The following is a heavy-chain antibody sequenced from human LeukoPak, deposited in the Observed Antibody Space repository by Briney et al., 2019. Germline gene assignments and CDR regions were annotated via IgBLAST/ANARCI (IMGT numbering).Heavy chain of an antibody. CDR3: TRYDSSRCDP. CDR1: GFTFTSYG. J-gene: IGHJ5*02. Sequence: GGSLRLSCAASGFTFTSYGMHWVRQAPGKGLEWVALITYDGYYKYYSDSVKGRFTISSDTSKNTLYLQMNSLRVEDTAVYHCTRYDSSRCDPWGQGTLVIVSS. D-gene: IGHD3-3*01. V-gene: IGHV3-30*03. CDR2: ITYDGYYK.